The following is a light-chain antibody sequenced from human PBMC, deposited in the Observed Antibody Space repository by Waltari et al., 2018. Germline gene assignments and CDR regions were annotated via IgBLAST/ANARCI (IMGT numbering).Light chain of an antibody. CDR3: QSYDRSLSVV. V-gene: IGLV1-51*02. Sequence: QSVLTQPPSVSAAPGQTVTISCSGSSSNIGNDYVSWYQQLPGTAPKLFIYENNKRPSGIPDRFSGSKSGTSATLGITGLQTGDEADYYCQSYDRSLSVVFGGGTKLTVL. J-gene: IGLJ2*01. CDR1: SSNIGNDY. CDR2: ENN.